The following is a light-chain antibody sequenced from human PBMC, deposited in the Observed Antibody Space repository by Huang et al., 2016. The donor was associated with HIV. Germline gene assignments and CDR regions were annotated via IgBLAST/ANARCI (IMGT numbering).Light chain of an antibody. J-gene: IGKJ1*01. Sequence: EMVMTQSPATLSVSPGERATLSCRASQNVSTNLAWYQQKPGQAPRLLIYGASTRATGVPARFSGSGSGTEVALTIGSLQSEDFAVYHCQQYNDWPGTFGQGTKVEIK. CDR3: QQYNDWPGT. CDR2: GAS. V-gene: IGKV3-15*01. CDR1: QNVSTN.